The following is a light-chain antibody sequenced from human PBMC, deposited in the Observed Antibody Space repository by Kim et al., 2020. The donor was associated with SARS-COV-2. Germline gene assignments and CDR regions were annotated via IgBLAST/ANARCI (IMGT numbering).Light chain of an antibody. Sequence: KDATSDPGSSSTVGPNDVSWSHQSPETAPQLLIYDNKKRHSGIPDRFYGSEAGMSATLGITGLQSGDEADYYCGTWDSSLNGLVFGGGTQLTVL. CDR1: SSTVGPND. CDR3: GTWDSSLNGLV. J-gene: IGLJ2*01. CDR2: DNK. V-gene: IGLV1-51*01.